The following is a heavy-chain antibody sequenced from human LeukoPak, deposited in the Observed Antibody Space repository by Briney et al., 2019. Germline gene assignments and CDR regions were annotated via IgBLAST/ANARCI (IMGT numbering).Heavy chain of an antibody. D-gene: IGHD6-13*01. Sequence: ASVKVSCKASGYTFTSYYMHWVQQAPGQGLEWMGIINPSGGSTSYAQKFQGRVTMTRDTSTSTVYMELSSLRSEDTAVYYCARAETPYSSSWYWFDPWGQGTLVTVSS. J-gene: IGHJ5*02. V-gene: IGHV1-46*01. CDR1: GYTFTSYY. CDR3: ARAETPYSSSWYWFDP. CDR2: INPSGGST.